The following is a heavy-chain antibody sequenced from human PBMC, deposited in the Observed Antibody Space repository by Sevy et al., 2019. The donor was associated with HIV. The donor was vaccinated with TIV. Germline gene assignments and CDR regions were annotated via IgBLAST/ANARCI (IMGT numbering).Heavy chain of an antibody. CDR2: ISYDGSNK. D-gene: IGHD6-13*01. V-gene: IGHV3-30*04. J-gene: IGHJ4*02. CDR1: GFTFSSYA. CDR3: ARGDGGYSSSWYDY. Sequence: GGSLRLSCAASGFTFSSYAMHWVRQAPGKGLEWVAVISYDGSNKYYADSVKGRFTISRDNSKNTLYLQMNSLRAEDTAVYYCARGDGGYSSSWYDYWGQGTLVIVSS.